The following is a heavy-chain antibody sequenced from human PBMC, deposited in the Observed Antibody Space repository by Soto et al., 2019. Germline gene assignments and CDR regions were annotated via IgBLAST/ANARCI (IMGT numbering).Heavy chain of an antibody. J-gene: IGHJ4*02. CDR2: ISYDGSNT. D-gene: IGHD1-26*01. V-gene: IGHV3-30*18. Sequence: QVQLVASGGGVVQPGRSLRLSCVASGFTFSSYGMHWVRQAPGKGLEWVAIISYDGSNTYYADSVKGRFTISRDNSKNTLYLQMNSLRAEDTSVYYCAKEGGLSGSYYISSSYYFDYWGKGTLVTVSS. CDR1: GFTFSSYG. CDR3: AKEGGLSGSYYISSSYYFDY.